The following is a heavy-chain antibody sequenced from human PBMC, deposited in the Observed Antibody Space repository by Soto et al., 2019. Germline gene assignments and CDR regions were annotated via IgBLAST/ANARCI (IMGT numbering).Heavy chain of an antibody. D-gene: IGHD3-10*01. V-gene: IGHV3-33*01. J-gene: IGHJ6*03. Sequence: GGSLRLSCAASGFTFSSYGMHWVRQAPGKGLEWVAVIWYDGSNKYYADSVKGRFTISRDNSKNTLYLQMNSLRAEDTAVYYCARGPGRAYYYYYMDVWGKGTTVTVSS. CDR3: ARGPGRAYYYYYMDV. CDR1: GFTFSSYG. CDR2: IWYDGSNK.